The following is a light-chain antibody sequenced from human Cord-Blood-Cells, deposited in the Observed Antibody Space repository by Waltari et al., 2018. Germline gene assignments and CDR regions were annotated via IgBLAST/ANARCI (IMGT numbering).Light chain of an antibody. CDR3: CSYAGSSTL. CDR2: EGS. J-gene: IGLJ2*01. Sequence: QSALTQPASVSGSPGQSITISGTGTRSDVGSYNLVSWYQQHPGKAPKLMIYEGSKRPSGVSNRFSGSKSGNTASLTISGLQAEDEADYYCCSYAGSSTLFGGGTKLTVL. CDR1: RSDVGSYNL. V-gene: IGLV2-23*01.